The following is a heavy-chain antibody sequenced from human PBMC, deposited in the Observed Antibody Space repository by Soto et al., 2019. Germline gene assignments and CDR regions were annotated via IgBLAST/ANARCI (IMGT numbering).Heavy chain of an antibody. V-gene: IGHV4-31*03. Sequence: QVQLQESGPGRVKPSQTLSLTCTVSGGSISSGGYYWSWIRQHPGKGLEWIGYIYYSGSTYYNPSLKSRVTISVDTSKNQFSLKLSSVTAADTAVYYCARAPVGKSVDPTYYFDYWGQGTLVTVSS. J-gene: IGHJ4*02. CDR2: IYYSGST. CDR3: ARAPVGKSVDPTYYFDY. CDR1: GGSISSGGYY.